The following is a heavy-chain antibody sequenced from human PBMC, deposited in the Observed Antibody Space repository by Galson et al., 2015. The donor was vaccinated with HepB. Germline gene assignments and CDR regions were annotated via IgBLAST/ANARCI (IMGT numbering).Heavy chain of an antibody. V-gene: IGHV1-24*01. CDR1: GYTLTELS. D-gene: IGHD1-14*01. Sequence: SVKVSCKVSGYTLTELSMHWVRQAPGKGLEWMGGFDPEDGETIYAQKLQGRVTMTEDTSTDTAYMELSSLRSEDTAVYYCATDKRNAGGMDVWGQGTTVTVSS. CDR2: FDPEDGET. J-gene: IGHJ6*02. CDR3: ATDKRNAGGMDV.